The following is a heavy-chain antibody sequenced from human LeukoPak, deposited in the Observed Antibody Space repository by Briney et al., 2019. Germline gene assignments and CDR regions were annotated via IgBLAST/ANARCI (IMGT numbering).Heavy chain of an antibody. CDR2: ISAYNGNT. D-gene: IGHD3-10*01. V-gene: IGHV1-18*01. CDR1: GYTFTSYG. Sequence: GASVKVSCKASGYTFTSYGISWVRQAPGQGLEWMGWISAYNGNTNYAQKLQGRVTMTRDTSISTAYMELRSLRSEDTAMYYCVRDGEGVAISVNYWFDPWGQGTLVTVSS. CDR3: VRDGEGVAISVNYWFDP. J-gene: IGHJ5*02.